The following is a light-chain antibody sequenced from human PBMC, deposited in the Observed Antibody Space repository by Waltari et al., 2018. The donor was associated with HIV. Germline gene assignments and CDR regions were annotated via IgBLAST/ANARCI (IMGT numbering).Light chain of an antibody. V-gene: IGLV2-23*02. CDR1: SSDVVSYNI. Sequence: QSALTQPASVSGSPGQAITLPCTGTSSDVVSYNIVSWYQQHPVKAPKFMIYEVSKRPAGGSNRFSGSKSGNTASRTSSGLQAEDKADYYCCSYAGSSTYVFGTGTKVTVL. CDR3: CSYAGSSTYV. CDR2: EVS. J-gene: IGLJ1*01.